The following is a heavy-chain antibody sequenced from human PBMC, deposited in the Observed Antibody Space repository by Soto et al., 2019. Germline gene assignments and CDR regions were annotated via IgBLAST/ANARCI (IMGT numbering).Heavy chain of an antibody. J-gene: IGHJ4*02. CDR3: ASVYCSGGSCYSFDY. D-gene: IGHD2-15*01. CDR1: GYTFTGYY. CDR2: INPNSGGT. Sequence: ASVKVSCKASGYTFTGYYMHWVRQAPGQGLEWMGWINPNSGGTNYAQKFQGRVTMTRDTSISTAYMELSRLRSDDTAVYYCASVYCSGGSCYSFDYWGQGTLVTVPQ. V-gene: IGHV1-2*02.